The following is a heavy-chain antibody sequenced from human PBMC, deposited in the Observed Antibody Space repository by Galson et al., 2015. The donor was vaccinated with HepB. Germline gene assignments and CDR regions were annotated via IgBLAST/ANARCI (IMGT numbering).Heavy chain of an antibody. V-gene: IGHV4-4*02. CDR3: ARHHSSGWYVGFDI. Sequence: SEPLSLTCAVSGGSISSSNWWSWVRQPPGKGLEWIGEIYHSGSTNYNPSLKSRVTISVDKSKNQFSLKLSSVTAADTAVYYCARHHSSGWYVGFDIWGQGTMVTVSS. D-gene: IGHD6-19*01. J-gene: IGHJ3*02. CDR1: GGSISSSNW. CDR2: IYHSGST.